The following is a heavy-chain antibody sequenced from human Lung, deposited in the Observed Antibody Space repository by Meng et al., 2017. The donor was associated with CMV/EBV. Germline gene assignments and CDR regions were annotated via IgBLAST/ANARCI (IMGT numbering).Heavy chain of an antibody. V-gene: IGHV4-34*01. CDR3: ARGILPQRGSTVPTPYY. CDR1: GGSFSGYY. Sequence: SETLSLXCAVYGGSFSGYYWSWIRQPPGKGLEWIGEINPSGSTNYNPSLKSRVTISVDTSKNQFSLRLSSVTAAGTALYYCARGILPQRGSTVPTPYYWGQGXLVTVSS. J-gene: IGHJ4*02. D-gene: IGHD4-11*01. CDR2: INPSGST.